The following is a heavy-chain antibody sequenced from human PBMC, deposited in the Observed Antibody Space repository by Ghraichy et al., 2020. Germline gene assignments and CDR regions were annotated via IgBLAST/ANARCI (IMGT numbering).Heavy chain of an antibody. V-gene: IGHV3-48*02. CDR2: ITASSRTT. D-gene: IGHD4-11*01. CDR3: AREVVGVTRTGGRNYYNYYGMDV. J-gene: IGHJ6*02. Sequence: GGSLRLSCVGSGFSFSSHSMNWVRQSPGKGLEWVSYITASSRTTSYADSVRGRFTISRDNAQNSLYLQMNSLRDEDTGVYYCAREVVGVTRTGGRNYYNYYGMDVWGQGSTVTVSS. CDR1: GFSFSSHS.